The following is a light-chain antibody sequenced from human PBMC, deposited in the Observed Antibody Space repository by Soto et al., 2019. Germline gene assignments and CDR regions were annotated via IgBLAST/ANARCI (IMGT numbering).Light chain of an antibody. CDR2: DAS. J-gene: IGKJ5*01. Sequence: VLTRSPATLSLSPGYSATLSFRSPQSVTRDSLAWYQQKPGQAPRLLIYDASNRATGIPARFSGSGSGTDFTLTISSLEPEDFAVYYCQQRSNWPPITFGQGTRLEIK. CDR1: QSVTRD. CDR3: QQRSNWPPIT. V-gene: IGKV3-11*01.